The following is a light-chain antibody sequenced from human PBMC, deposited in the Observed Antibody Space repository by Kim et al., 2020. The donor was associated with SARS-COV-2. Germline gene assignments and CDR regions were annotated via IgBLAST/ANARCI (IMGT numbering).Light chain of an antibody. CDR3: SSYSSSGTWV. CDR2: DVN. Sequence: QSALTQPASVSGSPGQSITISCTGTSSDVGAYNYVSWFQQHAGKAPKSLISDVNKRPSGLSDRFSGSKSGNTASLTISGLQAEDEADYYCSSYSSSGTWVFGGGTQLTVL. V-gene: IGLV2-14*01. CDR1: SSDVGAYNY. J-gene: IGLJ3*02.